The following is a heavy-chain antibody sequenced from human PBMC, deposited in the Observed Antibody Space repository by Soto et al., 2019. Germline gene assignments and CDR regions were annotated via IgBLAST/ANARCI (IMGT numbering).Heavy chain of an antibody. J-gene: IGHJ4*02. V-gene: IGHV3-30-3*01. CDR2: ISYDGSNK. Sequence: GGSLRLSCAASGFTFSSYAMHWVRQAPGKGLEWVAAISYDGSNKYYADSVKGGFTISRDNSKNTLYLQMNSLRAEDTAVYYCARGPDSLTRFDCWGQRTLVTVSS. D-gene: IGHD3-22*01. CDR3: ARGPDSLTRFDC. CDR1: GFTFSSYA.